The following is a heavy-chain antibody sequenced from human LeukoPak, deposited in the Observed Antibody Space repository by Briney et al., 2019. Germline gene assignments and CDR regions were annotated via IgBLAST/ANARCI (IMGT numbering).Heavy chain of an antibody. CDR2: INHSGST. D-gene: IGHD1-26*01. J-gene: IGHJ6*02. CDR1: GGSFSGYY. Sequence: SETLSLTCAVYGGSFSGYYWSWIRQPPGKGLEWIGEINHSGSTNYNPSLKSRVTISVDTSKNQFSLKLSSVTAADTAVYYCARGRRGCYPSPSYYYYYYGMDVWGQGTTVTVSS. V-gene: IGHV4-34*01. CDR3: ARGRRGCYPSPSYYYYYYGMDV.